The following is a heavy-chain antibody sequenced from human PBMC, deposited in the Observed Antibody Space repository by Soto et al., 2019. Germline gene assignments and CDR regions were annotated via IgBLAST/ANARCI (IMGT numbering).Heavy chain of an antibody. V-gene: IGHV3-23*01. Sequence: HPXGSLRLSFVASGFTFSDYSMAWVRQSPGKGLEWVSSISGSGGSTYYADSVKGRFTISRDNSKNTVFLQMNSLRAEDTDVYYCAKDHGMDVWGQGATVTVSS. J-gene: IGHJ6*02. CDR3: AKDHGMDV. CDR1: GFTFSDYS. CDR2: ISGSGGST.